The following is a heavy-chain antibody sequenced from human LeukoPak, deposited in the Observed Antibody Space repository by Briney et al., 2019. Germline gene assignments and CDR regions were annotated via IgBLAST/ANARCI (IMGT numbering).Heavy chain of an antibody. D-gene: IGHD2-8*01. J-gene: IGHJ3*02. CDR3: ARGQYCTNGVCYDAFDI. CDR1: GFTFSDYY. CDR2: ISSASSYT. Sequence: PGGSLRLSCAASGFTFSDYYVSWIRQAPGKGLEWVSYISSASSYTSYADSVKGRFTISRDNAKNSLYLQMNSLRVEDTAVYYCARGQYCTNGVCYDAFDIWGQGTTVTVSS. V-gene: IGHV3-11*06.